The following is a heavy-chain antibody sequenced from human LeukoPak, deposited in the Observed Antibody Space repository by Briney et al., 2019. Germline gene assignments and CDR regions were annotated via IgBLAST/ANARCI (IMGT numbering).Heavy chain of an antibody. CDR3: ARQGRGYSPYYSYYMDV. CDR1: GYSFTSYW. Sequence: GEALKISCKGSGYSFTSYWIGWVRQMPGKGLEWMGIIYPGDSDTRYSPSFQGQVTISADKSISTDYLQWSSLKAADTAMYYCARQGRGYSPYYSYYMDVWGKGTTVTVSS. J-gene: IGHJ6*03. V-gene: IGHV5-51*01. D-gene: IGHD5-24*01. CDR2: IYPGDSDT.